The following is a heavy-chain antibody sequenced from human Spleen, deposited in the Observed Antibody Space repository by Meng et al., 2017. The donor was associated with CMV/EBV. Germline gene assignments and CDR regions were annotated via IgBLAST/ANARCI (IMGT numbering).Heavy chain of an antibody. V-gene: IGHV4-30-4*01. CDR2: IYNSGST. J-gene: IGHJ2*01. Sequence: QVQPQESGPGLVKPSQTLSLTCTVSGGSNSSSNYYWSWIRQPPGKGLEWSGHIYNSGSTYYNPSLKSRITISVDTSKNQFSLKLSSVTAADTAVYYCARGQKGYFDLWGRGALVTVSS. CDR1: GGSNSSSNYY. CDR3: ARGQKGYFDL.